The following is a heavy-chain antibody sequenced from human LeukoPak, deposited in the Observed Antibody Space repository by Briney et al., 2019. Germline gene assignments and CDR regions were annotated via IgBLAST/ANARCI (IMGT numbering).Heavy chain of an antibody. Sequence: PGGSLRLSCAASGFTVSSNYMSWVRQAPGEGLEWVGRSRNRTKNYSTDYAAFVKGRFTISRDESQKSLYLHMNSLQTEDTAVYYCVPLDPVGPAATDWGQGSLVTVSS. V-gene: IGHV3-72*01. CDR3: VPLDPVGPAATD. CDR1: GFTVSSNY. CDR2: SRNRTKNYST. D-gene: IGHD2-2*01. J-gene: IGHJ4*02.